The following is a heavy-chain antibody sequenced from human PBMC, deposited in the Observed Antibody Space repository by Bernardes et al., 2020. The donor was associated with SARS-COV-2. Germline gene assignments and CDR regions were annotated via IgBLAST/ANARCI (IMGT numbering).Heavy chain of an antibody. CDR1: GFTFSSYW. CDR3: ARVLGCSTTSCYTTNWFDP. J-gene: IGHJ5*02. V-gene: IGHV3-7*03. D-gene: IGHD2-2*02. CDR2: IKQDGSEK. Sequence: GGSLRLSCAASGFTFSSYWMSWVRQAPGKGLEWVANIKQDGSEKYYVDSVKGRFTISRDNAKNSLYLQMNSLRAEDTAVYYCARVLGCSTTSCYTTNWFDPWGQGTLVTVSS.